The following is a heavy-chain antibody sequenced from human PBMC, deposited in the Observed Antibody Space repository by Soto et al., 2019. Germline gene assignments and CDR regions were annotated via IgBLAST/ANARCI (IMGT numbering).Heavy chain of an antibody. CDR2: MTADGRTI. Sequence: EVQLVESGGGVVQPGGSLRLSCAASGFTFGDYWMHWVRQPPGKGPEWVSRMTADGRTIQYADSVKGRFTASRDNAKSTLYLQMNSLRDEDTAVYYCATAEVDYWGPGTLVTVSS. CDR3: ATAEVDY. V-gene: IGHV3-74*03. CDR1: GFTFGDYW. J-gene: IGHJ4*02.